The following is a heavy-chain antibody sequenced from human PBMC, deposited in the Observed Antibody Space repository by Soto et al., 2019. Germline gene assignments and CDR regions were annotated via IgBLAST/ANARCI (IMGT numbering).Heavy chain of an antibody. CDR3: AKDGDFWSGYTYYYGMDV. Sequence: EVQLLESGGGLVQPGGSLRLSCAASGFTFSSYAMSWVRQAPGKGLEWVSAISGSGGSAYYADSVKGRFTISRDNSKNTLYLQMNSLRAEDTAVYYCAKDGDFWSGYTYYYGMDVWGQGTTVTVSS. J-gene: IGHJ6*02. CDR2: ISGSGGSA. V-gene: IGHV3-23*01. CDR1: GFTFSSYA. D-gene: IGHD3-3*01.